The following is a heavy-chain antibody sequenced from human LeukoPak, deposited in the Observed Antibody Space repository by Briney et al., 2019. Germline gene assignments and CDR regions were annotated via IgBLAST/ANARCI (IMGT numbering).Heavy chain of an antibody. CDR2: ISSSSSTI. CDR1: GFTFNSYA. Sequence: GGSLRLSRAASGFTFNSYAMHWVRQAPGKGLEWVSYISSSSSTIYYADSVKGRFTISRDNAKNSLYLQMNSLRDEDTAVYYCARPRRDGYNYFDYWGQGTLVTVSS. J-gene: IGHJ4*02. V-gene: IGHV3-48*02. D-gene: IGHD5-24*01. CDR3: ARPRRDGYNYFDY.